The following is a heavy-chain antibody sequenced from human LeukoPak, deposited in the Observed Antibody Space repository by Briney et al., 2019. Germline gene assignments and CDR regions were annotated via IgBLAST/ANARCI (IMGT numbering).Heavy chain of an antibody. D-gene: IGHD3-3*01. V-gene: IGHV3-74*01. CDR1: GFTFSSYW. Sequence: PGGSLRLSCAASGFTFSSYWMHWVRQAPGKGLVWVSRINSDGSSTSYADSVKGRFTISRDNSKNTLYLQMNSLRAEDTAVYYCARQDYYDFWSGYSYYFDYWGQGTLVTVSS. J-gene: IGHJ4*02. CDR3: ARQDYYDFWSGYSYYFDY. CDR2: INSDGSST.